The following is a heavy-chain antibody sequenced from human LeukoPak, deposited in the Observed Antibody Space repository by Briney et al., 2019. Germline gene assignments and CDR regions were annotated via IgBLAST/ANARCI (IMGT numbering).Heavy chain of an antibody. CDR3: ARVPLYDFWSGYLPPYYYMDV. D-gene: IGHD3-3*01. CDR1: GGSISSGSYY. V-gene: IGHV4-61*02. Sequence: SETLSLTCTVSGGSISSGSYYWSWIRQPAGKGLEWIGRLYTSGSTNYNPSLKSRVTISVDTSKNQFSLKLSSVTAADTAVYYCARVPLYDFWSGYLPPYYYMDVWGKGTTVTVSS. J-gene: IGHJ6*03. CDR2: LYTSGST.